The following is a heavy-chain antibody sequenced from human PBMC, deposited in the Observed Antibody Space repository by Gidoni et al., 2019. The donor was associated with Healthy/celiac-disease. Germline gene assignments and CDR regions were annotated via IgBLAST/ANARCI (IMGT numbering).Heavy chain of an antibody. D-gene: IGHD1-26*01. CDR1: GFTFDDYT. CDR3: AKDIGSGCYGVGSYYYYGMDV. CDR2: ISWNSGSI. J-gene: IGHJ6*02. V-gene: IGHV3-9*01. Sequence: VQPVGSGGGLVQPGRSLRLPCAASGFTFDDYTMDWVRQAPGKGREWVSGISWNSGSIGYADSVKGRFTISRDNAKNSLYLKMNSLRAEDTALYYCAKDIGSGCYGVGSYYYYGMDVWGQGTTVTVSS.